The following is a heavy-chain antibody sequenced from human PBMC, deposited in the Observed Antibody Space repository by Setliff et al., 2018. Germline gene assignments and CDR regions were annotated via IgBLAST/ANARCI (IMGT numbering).Heavy chain of an antibody. V-gene: IGHV4-39*01. Sequence: ASETLSLTCTVSGGSVSSGSYYWSWIRQSPGRGLEWIGEINDRGSTHYNPSLKSRVTISVDTSKNQFSLKLSSVTAADTAVYYCARLFLFSGSEIYNYFDSWGQGILVTVSS. CDR1: GGSVSSGSYY. CDR2: INDRGST. CDR3: ARLFLFSGSEIYNYFDS. D-gene: IGHD3-10*01. J-gene: IGHJ4*02.